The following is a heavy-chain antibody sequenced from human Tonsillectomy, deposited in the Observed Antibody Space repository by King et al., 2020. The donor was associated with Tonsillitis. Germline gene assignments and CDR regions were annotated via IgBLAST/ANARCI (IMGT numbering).Heavy chain of an antibody. D-gene: IGHD4-23*01. CDR3: AKDQRGTMVRGYNWFDP. V-gene: IGHV3-23*04. CDR1: GFTFSSYA. J-gene: IGHJ5*02. CDR2: ISGSGGRT. Sequence: VQLVESGGGLAQPGGSLRLSCAASGFTFSSYAMSWVRHAPGKGLEWVSTISGSGGRTYYADSGKGRFTISRDNSKNTVYLQMNSLRAEDTAVYYCAKDQRGTMVRGYNWFDPWGQGTLVTVSS.